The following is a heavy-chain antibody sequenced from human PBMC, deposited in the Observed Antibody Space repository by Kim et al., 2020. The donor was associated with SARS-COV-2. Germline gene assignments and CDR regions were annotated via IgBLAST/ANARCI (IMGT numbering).Heavy chain of an antibody. CDR3: AKYQTRSYTFMAAAGNDYFDY. V-gene: IGHV3-23*01. CDR1: GFTFSSYA. D-gene: IGHD6-13*01. J-gene: IGHJ4*02. Sequence: GGSLRLSCAASGFTFSSYAMSWVRQAPGKGLEWVSAISGSGGSTYYADSVKGRFTISRDNSKNTLYLQMNSLRAEDTAVYYCAKYQTRSYTFMAAAGNDYFDYWGQGTLVTVSS. CDR2: ISGSGGST.